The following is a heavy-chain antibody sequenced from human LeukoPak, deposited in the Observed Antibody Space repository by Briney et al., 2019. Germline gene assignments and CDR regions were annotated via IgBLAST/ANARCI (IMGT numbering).Heavy chain of an antibody. J-gene: IGHJ4*02. CDR3: ARDLGATIFDFDY. V-gene: IGHV3-48*01. CDR2: ISSIGSTI. CDR1: GFTFDDYA. Sequence: PGGSLRLSCAASGFTFDDYAMNWVRQAPGKGLEWVSSISSIGSTIYYADSVKGRFTISRDNAKNSLYLQMNSLRVEDTAVYYCARDLGATIFDFDYWGQGTLITVSS. D-gene: IGHD1-26*01.